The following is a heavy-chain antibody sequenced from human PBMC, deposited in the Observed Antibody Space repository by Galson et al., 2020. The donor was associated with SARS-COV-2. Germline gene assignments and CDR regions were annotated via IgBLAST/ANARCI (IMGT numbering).Heavy chain of an antibody. CDR1: GFPLRSYW. V-gene: IGHV3-74*01. J-gene: IGHJ4*02. Sequence: GGSLRLSCAASGFPLRSYWMHWVRQGPGKGLVWVSRINSDGSSTSYADSVKGRFTISRDNAKNTLYMQMNTLRAEDTAVYYCARANYGDDGFDYWGQGTLVTVSS. CDR3: ARANYGDDGFDY. D-gene: IGHD4-17*01. CDR2: INSDGSST.